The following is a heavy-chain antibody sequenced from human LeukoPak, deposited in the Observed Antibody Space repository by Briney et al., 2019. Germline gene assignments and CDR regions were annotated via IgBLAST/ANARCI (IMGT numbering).Heavy chain of an antibody. CDR3: AKGKDFHFYYYMDV. CDR1: GFTFSSYA. CDR2: ISGSGGST. V-gene: IGHV3-23*01. D-gene: IGHD3-3*01. J-gene: IGHJ6*03. Sequence: GGSLRLSCAASGFTFSSYAMSWVRQAPGKGLEWVSAISGSGGSTYYADSVKGRFTISRDNSKNTLYLQMNSLRAEDTAVYYCAKGKDFHFYYYMDVWGKGTTVTVSS.